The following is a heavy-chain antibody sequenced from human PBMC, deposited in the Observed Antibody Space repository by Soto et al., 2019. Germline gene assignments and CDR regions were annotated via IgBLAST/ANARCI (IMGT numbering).Heavy chain of an antibody. V-gene: IGHV3-33*01. D-gene: IGHD6-19*01. Sequence: QVQLVESGGGVVQPGRSLRLSCAASGFTFSSYGMHWVRQAPGKGLEWVAVIWYDGSNKYYADSVKGRFTISRDNSKNTLYLQMNSLRAEDTAVYYCARGGFGVLPEDHEGQWLANWGQGTLVTVSS. CDR1: GFTFSSYG. J-gene: IGHJ4*02. CDR2: IWYDGSNK. CDR3: ARGGFGVLPEDHEGQWLAN.